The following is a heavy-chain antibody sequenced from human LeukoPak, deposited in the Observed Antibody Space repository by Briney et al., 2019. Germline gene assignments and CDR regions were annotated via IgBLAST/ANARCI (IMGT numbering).Heavy chain of an antibody. CDR2: IYYSGST. CDR3: AGGDCSGGSCYVKANWFDP. Sequence: SETLSLTCTVSGGSISSYYWSWIRQPPGKGLEWIGYIYYSGSTNYNPSLKSRVTISVDTSKNQFSLKLSSVTAADTAVYYCAGGDCSGGSCYVKANWFDPWGQGTLVTVSS. D-gene: IGHD2-15*01. CDR1: GGSISSYY. J-gene: IGHJ5*02. V-gene: IGHV4-59*01.